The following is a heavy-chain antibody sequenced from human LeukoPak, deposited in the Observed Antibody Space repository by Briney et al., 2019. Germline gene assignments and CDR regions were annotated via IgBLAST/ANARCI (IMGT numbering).Heavy chain of an antibody. CDR1: GYTFTYSW. Sequence: GESLKISCKGSGYTFTYSWIAWVRQMTGKGLEWMENIYPGDSDTRYSPSFQGQVTISADKSISTAYLQWSSLKASDTAMYYCARQRYYYDSSGYHTVGWFDPWGQGTLVTVSS. CDR3: ARQRYYYDSSGYHTVGWFDP. V-gene: IGHV5-51*01. CDR2: IYPGDSDT. J-gene: IGHJ5*02. D-gene: IGHD3-22*01.